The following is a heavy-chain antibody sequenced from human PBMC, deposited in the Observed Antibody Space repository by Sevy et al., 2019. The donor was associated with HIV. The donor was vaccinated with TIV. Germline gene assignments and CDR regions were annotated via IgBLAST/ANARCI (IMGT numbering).Heavy chain of an antibody. V-gene: IGHV1-2*04. D-gene: IGHD2-2*01. CDR1: GYTFTGYY. CDR3: ARGLPLVVPAANWFDP. Sequence: ASVNVSCKASGYTFTGYYMHWVRQAPRQGLERMGWINPNSSGTNYAQKFQGWVTMIRDTSISTAYMELSRLRSDDTAVYYCARGLPLVVPAANWFDPWGQGTLVTVSS. J-gene: IGHJ5*02. CDR2: INPNSSGT.